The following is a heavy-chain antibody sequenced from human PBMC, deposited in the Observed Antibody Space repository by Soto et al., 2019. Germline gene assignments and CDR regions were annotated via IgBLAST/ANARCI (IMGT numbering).Heavy chain of an antibody. CDR2: IRSKAYGGTT. CDR3: TRLHVLRFLEWLSVDI. CDR1: GFTFGEYA. D-gene: IGHD3-3*01. V-gene: IGHV3-49*03. J-gene: IGHJ3*02. Sequence: HPGGSLRLSCTAPGFTFGEYAMSWFRQAPGKGLEWVGFIRSKAYGGTTEYDASVKGRFTISRDDSKSIAYLQMNSLKTEYTAVYYCTRLHVLRFLEWLSVDIWGQGTMVTVSS.